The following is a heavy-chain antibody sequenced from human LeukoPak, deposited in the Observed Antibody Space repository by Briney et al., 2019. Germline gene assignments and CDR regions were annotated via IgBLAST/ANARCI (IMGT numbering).Heavy chain of an antibody. CDR2: IYYSGST. J-gene: IGHJ6*02. CDR1: GGSISSYY. V-gene: IGHV4-59*08. D-gene: IGHD2-15*01. CDR3: ARLGLVALKSTDYYYYGMDV. Sequence: SETLSLTCTVSGGSISSYYWSWIRQPPGKGLEWIGYIYYSGSTNYNPSLKSRVTISVDTSKNQFSLKLSSVTAADTAVYYCARLGLVALKSTDYYYYGMDVWGQGTTVTASS.